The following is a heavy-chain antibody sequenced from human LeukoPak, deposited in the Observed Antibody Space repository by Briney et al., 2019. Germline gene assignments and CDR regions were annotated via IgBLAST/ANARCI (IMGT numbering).Heavy chain of an antibody. CDR2: INTSGST. D-gene: IGHD3-10*01. CDR3: ARDRNYYGSGSPRPFDY. Sequence: SETLSLTCTVSGGSISSYYWSWIRQPAGKGLEWIGRINTSGSTNYNPSLKSRVTMSVDPSKNQFSLMLSSVTAADTAVYYCARDRNYYGSGSPRPFDYWGQGTLVTVSS. CDR1: GGSISSYY. V-gene: IGHV4-4*07. J-gene: IGHJ4*02.